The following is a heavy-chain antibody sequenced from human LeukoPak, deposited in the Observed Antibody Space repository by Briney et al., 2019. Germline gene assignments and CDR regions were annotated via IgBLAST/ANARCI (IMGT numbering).Heavy chain of an antibody. CDR2: IYYSGST. CDR3: ARGRGLYDFWSGFYYMDV. V-gene: IGHV4-61*05. Sequence: KPSETLSLTCTVSGGSIRSSSYYRAWIRQPPGKGLEWIGYIYYSGSTNYNPSLKSRVTISVDTSKNQFSLKLSSVTAADTAVYYCARGRGLYDFWSGFYYMDVWGKGTTVTVSS. CDR1: GGSIRSSSYY. D-gene: IGHD3-3*01. J-gene: IGHJ6*03.